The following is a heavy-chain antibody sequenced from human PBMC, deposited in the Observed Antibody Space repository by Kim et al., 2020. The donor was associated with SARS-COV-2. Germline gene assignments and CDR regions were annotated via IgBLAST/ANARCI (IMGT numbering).Heavy chain of an antibody. J-gene: IGHJ4*01. V-gene: IGHV4-34*01. CDR2: INHSGST. CDR1: GGSFSGYY. D-gene: IGHD3-22*01. CDR3: ARKYYYDSSGHRAYYFDY. Sequence: SETLSLTCAVYGGSFSGYYWSWIRQPPGKGLEWIGEINHSGSTNYNPSLKSRVTISVDTSKNQFSLKLSSVTAADTAVYYCARKYYYDSSGHRAYYFDY.